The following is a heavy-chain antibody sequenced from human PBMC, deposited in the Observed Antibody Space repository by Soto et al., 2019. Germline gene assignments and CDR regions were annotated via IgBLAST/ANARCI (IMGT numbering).Heavy chain of an antibody. J-gene: IGHJ4*02. CDR1: GDSVSSNSAA. CDR2: TYYRSKWYY. D-gene: IGHD3-10*01. Sequence: PSQTLSLTCAISGDSVSSNSAAWNWIRQSPGRGLEWLGRTYYRSKWYYEYALSVKSRITITPDTSRNQFSLQLSSVTPEDTAVYYCTRDRGGLGHSGQGTLVTVSS. CDR3: TRDRGGLGH. V-gene: IGHV6-1*01.